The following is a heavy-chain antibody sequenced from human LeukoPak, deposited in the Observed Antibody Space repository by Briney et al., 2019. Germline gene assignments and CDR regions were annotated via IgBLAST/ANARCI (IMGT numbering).Heavy chain of an antibody. D-gene: IGHD3-16*01. CDR1: GFTFDDYD. CDR2: VNWNGVIT. J-gene: IGHJ4*02. CDR3: VRDEVYNESKRLDS. Sequence: GGSLRLSCAASGFTFDDYDMSWVRQVPGKGLEWVSNVNWNGVITRYADSVKGRFTISRDNAKNSVYLQMNSLRAEDTAFYYCVRDEVYNESKRLDSWGQGTLVTVSS. V-gene: IGHV3-20*04.